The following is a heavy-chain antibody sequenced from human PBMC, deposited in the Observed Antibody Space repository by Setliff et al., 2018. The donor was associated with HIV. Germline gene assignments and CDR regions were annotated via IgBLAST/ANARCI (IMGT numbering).Heavy chain of an antibody. J-gene: IGHJ4*02. CDR1: GFTFSDHY. CDR2: ISGMSSII. D-gene: IGHD3-10*01. Sequence: PGGSLRLSCAASGFTFSDHYMSWIRQAPGKGLEWVAYISGMSSIIHYADSGKGRFTISRDNAKSSLYLQMNSLRAEETAVYYCARHYYASGDCFDSWGQGTLVTVSS. CDR3: ARHYYASGDCFDS. V-gene: IGHV3-11*04.